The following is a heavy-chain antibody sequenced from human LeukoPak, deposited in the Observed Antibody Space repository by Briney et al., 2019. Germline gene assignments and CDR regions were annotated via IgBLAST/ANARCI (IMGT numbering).Heavy chain of an antibody. V-gene: IGHV4-31*03. J-gene: IGHJ4*02. CDR2: IYYSGST. D-gene: IGHD3-10*01. CDR1: GGSISSGGYY. Sequence: PSETLSLTCTVSGGSISSGGYYRSWIRQHPGKGLEWIGYIYYSGSTYYNPSLKSRVTISVDTSKNQFSLKLSSVTAADTAVYDCARFPRCYYGSGSYYTAPDYWGQGTLVTVSS. CDR3: ARFPRCYYGSGSYYTAPDY.